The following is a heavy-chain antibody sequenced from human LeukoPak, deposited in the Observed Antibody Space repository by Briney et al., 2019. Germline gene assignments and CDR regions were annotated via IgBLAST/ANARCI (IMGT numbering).Heavy chain of an antibody. CDR2: IKSRNDGGTT. D-gene: IGHD6-19*01. V-gene: IGHV3-15*01. CDR1: GFTFSDAW. CDR3: TTGRVQGQAVAGTGGFDY. J-gene: IGHJ4*02. Sequence: PGGSLRLSCATSGFTFSDAWMNWVRRAPGKGLEWVGRIKSRNDGGTTDYAAPVKGRFAVSRDDSKSALYLQMNSLETEDTAVYYCTTGRVQGQAVAGTGGFDYWGQGTLVTVSS.